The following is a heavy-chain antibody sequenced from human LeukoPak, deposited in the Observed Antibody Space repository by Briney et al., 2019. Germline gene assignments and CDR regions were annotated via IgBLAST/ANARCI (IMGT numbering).Heavy chain of an antibody. CDR3: ARVDKWFRAFDI. CDR2: ISTDNGDT. CDR1: GYTFTTYG. Sequence: ASVKVSCKSSGYTFTTYGITWVRQAPGQGLEWMGWISTDNGDTNYAQKLQGRVTMTTDTSTSTAYMELRSLRSDDTAVYYCARVDKWFRAFDIWGQGTMVTVSS. V-gene: IGHV1-18*01. J-gene: IGHJ3*02. D-gene: IGHD2-2*03.